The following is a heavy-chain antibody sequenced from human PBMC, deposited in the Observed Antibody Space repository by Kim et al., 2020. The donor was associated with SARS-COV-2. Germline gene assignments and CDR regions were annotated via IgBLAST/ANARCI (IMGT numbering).Heavy chain of an antibody. Sequence: SETLSLTCGVYSGSFSGHYCSWIRQPPGKGLEWVGIIHESGSTNYNPYLTIRTTISIDTSKTQFSLKLSPRTAAATGIYYCARARAGVVPAPILGLGPHCGSFVMDVWGHGTTVTVSS. V-gene: IGHV4-34*01. J-gene: IGHJ6*02. CDR2: IHESGST. D-gene: IGHD2-2*02. CDR3: ARARAGVVPAPILGLGPHCGSFVMDV. CDR1: SGSFSGHY.